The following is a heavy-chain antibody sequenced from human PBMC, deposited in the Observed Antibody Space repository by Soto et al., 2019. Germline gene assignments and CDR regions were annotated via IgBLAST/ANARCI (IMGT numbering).Heavy chain of an antibody. V-gene: IGHV3-30*18. CDR1: GVTFSSYG. Sequence: QVQLVESGGGVVQPGRSLRLSCAASGVTFSSYGMQWVRQAPGKDLEWVAVISYEGSVQYYADSVKGRVTISRDNFKNTVYLEMNSLRDEDTAVYYCAQEAGLFGASYGSSPDVWGQGTTVIVSS. D-gene: IGHD3-16*01. CDR2: ISYEGSVQ. J-gene: IGHJ6*02. CDR3: AQEAGLFGASYGSSPDV.